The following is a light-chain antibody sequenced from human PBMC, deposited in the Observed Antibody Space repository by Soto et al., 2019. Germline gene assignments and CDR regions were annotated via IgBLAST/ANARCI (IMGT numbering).Light chain of an antibody. Sequence: EIVLTQSPATLSLSPGERATLSCRASQSLSRSLAWYQQKPGQAPRLLIYAASNMATGIPARFSGSGSGTDFTLTISSLEPEDFALYYCQHRANWPLTFGGGTKVEIK. CDR2: AAS. CDR3: QHRANWPLT. J-gene: IGKJ4*01. CDR1: QSLSRS. V-gene: IGKV3-11*01.